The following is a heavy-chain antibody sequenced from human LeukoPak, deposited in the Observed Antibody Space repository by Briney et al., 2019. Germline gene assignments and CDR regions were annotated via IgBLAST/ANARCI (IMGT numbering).Heavy chain of an antibody. CDR1: GFTFSSYW. J-gene: IGHJ4*02. D-gene: IGHD5-18*01. CDR3: ARLWIQLWLVPDY. V-gene: IGHV3-7*01. Sequence: GGSLRLSCAASGFTFSSYWMSWVRQAPGKGLEWVANIKQDGSEKYYVDSVKGRFTISRDNAKNSLYLQMNSLRAEDTAVYYCARLWIQLWLVPDYWGQGTLVTVSS. CDR2: IKQDGSEK.